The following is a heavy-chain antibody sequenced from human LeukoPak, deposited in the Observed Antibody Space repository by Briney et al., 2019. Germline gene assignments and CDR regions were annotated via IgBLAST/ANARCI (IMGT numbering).Heavy chain of an antibody. CDR1: GYSFTTYW. CDR2: IYPGDSDT. Sequence: GESLKISCKASGYSFTTYWLGRVRPMPGKGLEWMGIIYPGDSDTRYSPSFQGQVTISADKAISTAYLQWSSLKASDTAMYYCTRLSRLGATDTYIAYWGQGSLVTVSS. D-gene: IGHD1-26*01. V-gene: IGHV5-51*01. CDR3: TRLSRLGATDTYIAY. J-gene: IGHJ4*02.